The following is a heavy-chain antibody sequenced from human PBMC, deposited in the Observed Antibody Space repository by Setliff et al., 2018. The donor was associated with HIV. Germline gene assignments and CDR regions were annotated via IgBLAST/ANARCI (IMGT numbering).Heavy chain of an antibody. J-gene: IGHJ4*02. Sequence: KASETLSLTCTVPGGSISSSSYYWGWIRQPPGKGLEWIGSIYYSGSTYYDPSLKSRVTISVDTSKNQFSLKLSSVTAADTAAYYCARHPTYGDYVRFDYWGQGTLVTVSS. CDR1: GGSISSSSYY. CDR2: IYYSGST. CDR3: ARHPTYGDYVRFDY. D-gene: IGHD4-17*01. V-gene: IGHV4-39*01.